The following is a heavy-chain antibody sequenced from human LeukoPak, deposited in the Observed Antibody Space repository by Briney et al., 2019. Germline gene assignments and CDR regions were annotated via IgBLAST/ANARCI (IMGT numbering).Heavy chain of an antibody. CDR3: AKDRGYYGSGSKRGYYMDV. J-gene: IGHJ6*03. CDR1: GFTFSSYE. V-gene: IGHV3-48*03. Sequence: GGSLRLSCPASGFTFSSYEMNWVRQAPGKGLEWVSYISSSGSTIYYADSVKGRFTISRHNAKNSLYLQANSLRAEDTAVYYCAKDRGYYGSGSKRGYYMDVWGKGTTVTVSS. CDR2: ISSSGSTI. D-gene: IGHD3-10*01.